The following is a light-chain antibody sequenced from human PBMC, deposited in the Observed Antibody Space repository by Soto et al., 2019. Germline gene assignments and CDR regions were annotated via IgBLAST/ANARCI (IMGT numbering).Light chain of an antibody. CDR3: SSYTSSSSYV. Sequence: QSALTQPASVSGSPGLSITMSCTGISSDVGGYNYVSWYQQHPGKAPKLMIYDVSNRPSGVSNRFSGSKSGNTASLTISGLQAEDEAEYYCSSYTSSSSYVFGTGTKLTVL. CDR2: DVS. V-gene: IGLV2-14*01. CDR1: SSDVGGYNY. J-gene: IGLJ1*01.